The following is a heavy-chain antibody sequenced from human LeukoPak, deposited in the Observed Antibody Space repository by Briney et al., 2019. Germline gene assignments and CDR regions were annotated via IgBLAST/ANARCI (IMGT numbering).Heavy chain of an antibody. CDR2: IYYSGST. CDR1: GGSISSYY. J-gene: IGHJ6*03. CDR3: ARAVYYYYMDV. V-gene: IGHV4-59*01. Sequence: PSETLSLTCTVSGGSISSYYWSWLRQPPGKGLEWIGYIYYSGSTNYNPSLKSRVTISVDTSKNQFSLKLSSVTAADTAVYYCARAVYYYYMDVWGKGTTVTISS.